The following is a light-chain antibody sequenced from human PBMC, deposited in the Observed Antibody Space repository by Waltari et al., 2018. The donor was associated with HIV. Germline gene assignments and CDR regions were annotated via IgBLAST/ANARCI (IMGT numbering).Light chain of an antibody. V-gene: IGLV2-14*01. J-gene: IGLJ2*01. CDR1: SSDVGGYNY. Sequence: QSALTQPASVSGSPGQSITISCTGTSSDVGGYNYVSWYQQHPGNAPKLMIYDVSNWPSGVANRFSCSKSGNTASLTISGLQAEDEADYYCSAYTSSSTVVFGGGTRLTVL. CDR3: SAYTSSSTVV. CDR2: DVS.